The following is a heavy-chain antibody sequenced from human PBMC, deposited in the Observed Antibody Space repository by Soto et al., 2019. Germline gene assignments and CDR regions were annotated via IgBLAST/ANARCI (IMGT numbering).Heavy chain of an antibody. CDR3: ASSARIAVAGTGPFDY. CDR2: ISSSGSTI. V-gene: IGHV3-11*01. D-gene: IGHD6-19*01. CDR1: GFTFSDYY. J-gene: IGHJ4*02. Sequence: GGSLRLSCAASGFTFSDYYMSWIRQAPGKGLEWVSYISSSGSTIYYADSVKGRFTISRDNAKNSLYLQMNSLRAEDTAVYYCASSARIAVAGTGPFDYWGQGTLVTVSS.